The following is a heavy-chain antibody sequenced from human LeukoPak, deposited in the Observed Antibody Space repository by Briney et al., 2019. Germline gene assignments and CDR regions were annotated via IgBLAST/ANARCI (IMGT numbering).Heavy chain of an antibody. CDR2: INPNSGGT. Sequence: ASVKVSCKASGYTFTGYYMHWVRQAPGQGLEWMGWINPNSGGTNYAQKFQGRVTMTRDTSISTAYMELSRLRSDDTAVYYCARSVASGEYCSGGSCSGLFDYWGQGTLVTVSS. V-gene: IGHV1-2*02. J-gene: IGHJ4*02. CDR3: ARSVASGEYCSGGSCSGLFDY. CDR1: GYTFTGYY. D-gene: IGHD2-15*01.